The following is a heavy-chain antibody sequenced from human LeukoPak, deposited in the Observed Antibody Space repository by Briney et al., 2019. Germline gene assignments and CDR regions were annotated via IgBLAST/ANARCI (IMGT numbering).Heavy chain of an antibody. J-gene: IGHJ4*02. V-gene: IGHV7-4-1*02. CDR2: INTNTGNP. CDR3: ATDYYYDSSGSYYTADY. CDR1: GYTFTTYA. D-gene: IGHD3-22*01. Sequence: GASVKVSCKASGYTFTTYAMNWVRQAPGQGLEWMGWINTNTGNPTYAQGFTGRFVFSLDTSVSTAYLQISSLKAEDTAVYYCATDYYYDSSGSYYTADYWGQGTLVTVSS.